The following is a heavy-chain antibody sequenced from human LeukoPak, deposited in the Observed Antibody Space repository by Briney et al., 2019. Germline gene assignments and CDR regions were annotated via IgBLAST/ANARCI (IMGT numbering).Heavy chain of an antibody. CDR3: AKAEGYCTNGVCYSNWFDP. D-gene: IGHD2-8*01. V-gene: IGHV4-30-4*07. Sequence: PSETLSLTCAVSGASISTSLNSWSWFRQPPGKGLEWIGDIYNSGSASYNPTLKSRLLISIDSSKNHFSLELTSVNAADTAVYYCAKAEGYCTNGVCYSNWFDPWGQGTLVTVSS. CDR1: GASISTSLNS. J-gene: IGHJ5*02. CDR2: IYNSGSA.